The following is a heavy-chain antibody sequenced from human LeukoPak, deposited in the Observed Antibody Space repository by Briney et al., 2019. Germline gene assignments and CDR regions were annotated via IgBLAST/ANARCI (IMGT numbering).Heavy chain of an antibody. CDR2: IVVGSGDT. CDR1: GFTFTSSA. Sequence: SVKVSCKASGFTFTSSAVQWVRQARGQRLEWIGWIVVGSGDTNSAQKFQERVTITRDMSTRTAYMGLSSLRFEDTAVYYCAAVYSGSYYGDYWGQGTLVTVSS. V-gene: IGHV1-58*01. CDR3: AAVYSGSYYGDY. J-gene: IGHJ4*02. D-gene: IGHD1-26*01.